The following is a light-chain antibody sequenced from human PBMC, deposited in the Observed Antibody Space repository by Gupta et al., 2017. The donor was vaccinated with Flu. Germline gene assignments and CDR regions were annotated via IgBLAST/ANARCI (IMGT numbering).Light chain of an antibody. CDR3: NSRDSSGNMV. CDR1: SLRSYY. CDR2: GKN. Sequence: LGQTVSITCQGDSLRSYYASWYQQKPGQAPVLVIYGKNNRPSGIPDRFSGSSSGNTASLTITGAQAEDEADYYCNSRDSSGNMVFGGGTKLTVL. J-gene: IGLJ2*01. V-gene: IGLV3-19*01.